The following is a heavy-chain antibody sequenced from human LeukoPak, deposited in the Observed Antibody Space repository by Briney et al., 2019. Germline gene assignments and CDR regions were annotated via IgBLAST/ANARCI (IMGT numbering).Heavy chain of an antibody. V-gene: IGHV3-43*01. CDR2: ISWDGGST. D-gene: IGHD5-12*01. J-gene: IGHJ4*03. CDR3: AKDGGYSGSIFDY. CDR1: GFTLDDYT. Sequence: GGSLRLSCAASGFTLDDYTMHWVRQAPGKGLEWVSLISWDGGSTYYADSVKGRFTISRDNSKNSLYLQMNSLRTEDTALYYCAKDGGYSGSIFDYWGQGTMVTVSS.